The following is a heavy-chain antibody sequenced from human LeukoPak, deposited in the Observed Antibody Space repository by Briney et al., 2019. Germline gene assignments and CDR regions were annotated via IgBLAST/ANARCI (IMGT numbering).Heavy chain of an antibody. CDR2: MNIDGSEK. V-gene: IGHV3-7*01. CDR1: GFTFSSYW. Sequence: PGGSLRLSCAASGFTFSSYWMGWVRQAPGKRLEWVANMNIDGSEKYYADSAKGRFTISRDNAKNTLYLQMNSLRAEDTAIYYCTRAEIAVAGPFDYWGQGTLVTVSS. J-gene: IGHJ4*02. D-gene: IGHD6-19*01. CDR3: TRAEIAVAGPFDY.